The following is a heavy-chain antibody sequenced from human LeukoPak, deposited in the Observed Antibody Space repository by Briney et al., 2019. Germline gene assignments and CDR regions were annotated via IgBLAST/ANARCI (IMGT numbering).Heavy chain of an antibody. D-gene: IGHD3-22*01. CDR2: IYSSGST. V-gene: IGHV3-53*01. Sequence: GGSLRLSCAASGFTVNNNYMSWVRQAPGKGLEWVSVIYSSGSTYYADSVKGRFTIARDISKNSLYLQMTSLRAEDTAVYYCARDLGYYASSANWGQGTLVTVSS. CDR3: ARDLGYYASSAN. J-gene: IGHJ4*02. CDR1: GFTVNNNY.